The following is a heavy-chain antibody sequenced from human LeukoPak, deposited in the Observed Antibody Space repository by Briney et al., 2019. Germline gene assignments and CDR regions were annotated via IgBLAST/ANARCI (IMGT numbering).Heavy chain of an antibody. J-gene: IGHJ4*02. V-gene: IGHV1-2*02. CDR3: ARDFYHYYDSSGLQGY. CDR1: GYTFTGYY. CDR2: INPNSGGT. D-gene: IGHD3-22*01. Sequence: ASVKVSCKASGYTFTGYYMHWVRQAPGQGLEWMGWINPNSGGTNYAQKFQGRVTMTRDTSISTAYMELSRLRSDDTAVYYCARDFYHYYDSSGLQGYWGQGTLVTVSS.